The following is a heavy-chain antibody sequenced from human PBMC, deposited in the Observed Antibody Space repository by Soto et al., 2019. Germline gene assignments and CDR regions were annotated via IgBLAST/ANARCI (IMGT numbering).Heavy chain of an antibody. V-gene: IGHV4-34*01. J-gene: IGHJ6*03. CDR3: ASISEDRLPNCYYHYMDG. Sequence: QVQLQQWGAGLLKPSETLSLTCAVYGGSFSGYYWSWIRQPPGKGLEWIGEINHSGSTNYNPSLKSRLTILGDTSKTQCCLKLRPWTDAYTPVYYCASISEDRLPNCYYHYMDGWGKGTTVTVTS. D-gene: IGHD2-15*01. CDR2: INHSGST. CDR1: GGSFSGYY.